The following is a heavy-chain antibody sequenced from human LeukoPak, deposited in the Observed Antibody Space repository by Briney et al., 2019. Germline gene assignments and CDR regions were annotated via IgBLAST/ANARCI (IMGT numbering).Heavy chain of an antibody. CDR1: GFTFSDNY. Sequence: GGSLRLSCAASGFTFSDNYMSWIRQAPGKGLEWVSFISNSGTTIYYRESVKGRFTISRDNGKNSLYLQMNSLRAEDTAVYYCXXXXEEKRNXGWFFDXWGRGTLVTXSS. CDR3: XXXXEEKRNXGWFFDX. D-gene: IGHD2/OR15-2a*01. V-gene: IGHV3-11*01. CDR2: ISNSGTTI. J-gene: IGHJ2*01.